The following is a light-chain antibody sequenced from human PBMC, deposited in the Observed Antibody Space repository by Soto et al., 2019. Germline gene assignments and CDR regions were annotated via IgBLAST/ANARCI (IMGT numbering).Light chain of an antibody. Sequence: QSVLTQSPSPSASLGASVKLTCTLSSGHSSYAIAWHQQQPEKGPRYLMKLNSDGSLSKGDGIPDRFSGSSSGAERYLTISSLQSEHEADYYCQTWGTGIRVFGGGTKLTVL. CDR1: SGHSSYA. J-gene: IGLJ2*01. CDR3: QTWGTGIRV. V-gene: IGLV4-69*01. CDR2: LNSDGSL.